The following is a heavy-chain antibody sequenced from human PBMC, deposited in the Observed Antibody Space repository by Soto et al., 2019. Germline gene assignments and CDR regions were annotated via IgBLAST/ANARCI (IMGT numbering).Heavy chain of an antibody. Sequence: GGSLRLSCAASGFTLSSYAMSWVRPAPGKGLEWVSAISGSGGSTYYADSVKGRFTISRDNSKNTLYLQMNSLRAEDTAGYYYAKNDGYNRQGYVYYFNYWGQEPLATAPS. D-gene: IGHD5-12*01. V-gene: IGHV3-23*01. J-gene: IGHJ4*02. CDR2: ISGSGGST. CDR3: AKNDGYNRQGYVYYFNY. CDR1: GFTLSSYA.